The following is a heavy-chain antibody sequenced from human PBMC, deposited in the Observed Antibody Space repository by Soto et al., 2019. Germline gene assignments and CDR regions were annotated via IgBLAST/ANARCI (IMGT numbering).Heavy chain of an antibody. CDR3: AKDRGSVGSAAAGNFDY. V-gene: IGHV3-23*01. CDR1: GFTFSSYA. CDR2: ISGSGGST. J-gene: IGHJ4*02. Sequence: GGSLRLSCAASGFTFSSYAMSWVRQAPGKGLEWVSAISGSGGSTYYADSVKGRFTISRDNSKNTLYLQMNSLRAEDTAVYYCAKDRGSVGSAAAGNFDYWGQGTLVTVSS. D-gene: IGHD6-13*01.